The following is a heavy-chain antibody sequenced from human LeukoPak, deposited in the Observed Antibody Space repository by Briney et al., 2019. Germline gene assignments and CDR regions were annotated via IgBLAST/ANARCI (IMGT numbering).Heavy chain of an antibody. D-gene: IGHD3-22*01. Sequence: SETLSLTCAVYGGSFSGYYWSWIRQPPGKGLEWVGGINHSGSTNYNPSLKSRVTISVDTSKNQFSLKLSSVTAADTAVYYCAASEYYYDSSGYYSTPSAIDYWGQGTLVTVSS. J-gene: IGHJ4*02. V-gene: IGHV4-34*01. CDR2: INHSGST. CDR1: GGSFSGYY. CDR3: AASEYYYDSSGYYSTPSAIDY.